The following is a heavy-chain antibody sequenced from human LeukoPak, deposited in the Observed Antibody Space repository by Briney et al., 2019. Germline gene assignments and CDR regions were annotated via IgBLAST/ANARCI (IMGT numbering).Heavy chain of an antibody. CDR3: ARGIAAPSREEHWFDP. CDR1: GGSISSYY. D-gene: IGHD6-13*01. Sequence: SETLSLTCTVSGGSISSYYWSWIRQPPGKGLEWLGYIYYSGSTNYNPSLKSRVTISVDTSKNQFSLKLSSVTAADTAVYYCARGIAAPSREEHWFDPWGQGTLVTVSS. CDR2: IYYSGST. V-gene: IGHV4-59*01. J-gene: IGHJ5*02.